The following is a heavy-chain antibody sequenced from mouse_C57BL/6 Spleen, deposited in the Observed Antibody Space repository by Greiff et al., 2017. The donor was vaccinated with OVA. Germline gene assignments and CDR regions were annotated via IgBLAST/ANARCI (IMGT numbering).Heavy chain of an antibody. J-gene: IGHJ2*01. D-gene: IGHD1-1*01. CDR1: GYAFSSSW. CDR2: IYPGDGDT. CDR3: ARSTTPRFDY. Sequence: VQLQQSGPELVKPGASVKISCKASGYAFSSSWMNWVKQRPGKGLEWIGRIYPGDGDTNYNGKFKGKATLTADKSSSTAYMQLSSLTSEDSAVYFCARSTTPRFDYWGQGTTLTVSS. V-gene: IGHV1-82*01.